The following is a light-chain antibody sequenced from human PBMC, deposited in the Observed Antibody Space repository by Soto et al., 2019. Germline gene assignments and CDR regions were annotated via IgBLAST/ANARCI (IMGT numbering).Light chain of an antibody. J-gene: IGKJ2*01. CDR2: KLS. V-gene: IGKV2-30*01. CDR3: LQRTDWPYN. Sequence: DIVMTQSPLSLPVTLGQPASISCRSSQSPVTTDGNTYLNWFQQRPGQSPRRLIYKLSIRDSGVPDSFRGSGSGTEFTLKISRVEVEDVGVYFCLQRTDWPYNFGQGTKLEI. CDR1: QSPVTTDGNTY.